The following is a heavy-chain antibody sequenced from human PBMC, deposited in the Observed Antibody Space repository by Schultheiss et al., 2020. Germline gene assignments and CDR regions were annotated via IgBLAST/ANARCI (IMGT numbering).Heavy chain of an antibody. CDR3: AKEGYYDSSGYYAWGMDV. CDR1: GFTFSNYA. D-gene: IGHD3-22*01. Sequence: GGSLRLSCAVSGFTFSNYAMHWVRQAPGKGLEWVALISYDGTNKYYADSVKGRFTISRDNSKNTLYLQMNSLRAEDTAVYYCAKEGYYDSSGYYAWGMDVWGQGTTVTVSS. J-gene: IGHJ6*02. V-gene: IGHV3-30*04. CDR2: ISYDGTNK.